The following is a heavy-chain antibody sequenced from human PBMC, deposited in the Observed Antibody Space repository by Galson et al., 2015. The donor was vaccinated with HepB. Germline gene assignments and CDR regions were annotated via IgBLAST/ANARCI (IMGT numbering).Heavy chain of an antibody. CDR3: AAGSITIFGIVISAFDI. D-gene: IGHD3-3*01. CDR2: SFNSGDT. V-gene: IGHV4-39*01. CDR1: GGSISSSASF. J-gene: IGHJ3*02. Sequence: SETLSLTCSLSGGSISSSASFWGWIRQTPGKGLEWIGTSFNSGDTYHNSSLKSRVTISVDSSRNQFSLKLTSLTAADTAVYYCAAGSITIFGIVISAFDIWGRGARVTVSS.